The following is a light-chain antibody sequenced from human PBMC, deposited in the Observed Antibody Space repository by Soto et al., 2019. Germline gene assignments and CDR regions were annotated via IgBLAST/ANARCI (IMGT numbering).Light chain of an antibody. J-gene: IGKJ1*01. CDR2: GAS. CDR1: QSASSSY. CDR3: QQYGSSSS. V-gene: IGKV3-20*01. Sequence: EIVLTQSPATLSLSPGDRATLSCTASQSASSSYLAWYQQRPGQAPRLLIYGASSRAPGIPDRFSGSGSGTDFTLTISRLEPEDFAVYYCQQYGSSSSFGQGTKVDIK.